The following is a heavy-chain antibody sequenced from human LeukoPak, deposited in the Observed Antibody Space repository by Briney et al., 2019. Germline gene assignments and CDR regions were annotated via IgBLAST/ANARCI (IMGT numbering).Heavy chain of an antibody. Sequence: SETLSLTCTVYGGSISSYYWSWIRQPPGKGLEWIGYIYNIGSTNYNPSLKSRATISVDTSKNQFSLKLSSVTAADTAVYYCARVGTSIAALGRFDPWGQGTLVTVSS. CDR1: GGSISSYY. D-gene: IGHD6-6*01. CDR3: ARVGTSIAALGRFDP. V-gene: IGHV4-59*01. J-gene: IGHJ5*02. CDR2: IYNIGST.